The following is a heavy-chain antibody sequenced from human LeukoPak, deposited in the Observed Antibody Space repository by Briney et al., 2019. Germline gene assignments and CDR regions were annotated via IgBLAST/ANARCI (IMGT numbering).Heavy chain of an antibody. CDR1: EGTFSSYA. D-gene: IGHD3-16*02. V-gene: IGHV1-69*13. Sequence: GASVKVSCKASEGTFSSYAISWVRQAPGQGLEWMGGIIPIFGTANYAQKFQGRVTITADESTSTAYMELSSLRSEDTAVYYCARARHYDYIWGSYRYFDYWGQGTLVTVSS. CDR3: ARARHYDYIWGSYRYFDY. CDR2: IIPIFGTA. J-gene: IGHJ4*02.